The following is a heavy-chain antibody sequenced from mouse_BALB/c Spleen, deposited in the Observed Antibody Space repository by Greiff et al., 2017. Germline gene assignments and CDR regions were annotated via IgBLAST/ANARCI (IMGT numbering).Heavy chain of an antibody. CDR2: ISSGGST. J-gene: IGHJ4*01. CDR3: ARLRPGDYAMDY. CDR1: GFTFSSYA. V-gene: IGHV5-6-5*01. Sequence: EVQVVESGGGLVKPGGSLKLSCAASGFTFSSYAMSWVRQTPEKRLEWVASISSGGSTYYPDSVKGRFTISRDNARNILYLQMSSLRSEDTAMYYCARLRPGDYAMDYWGQGTSVTVSS. D-gene: IGHD2-12*01.